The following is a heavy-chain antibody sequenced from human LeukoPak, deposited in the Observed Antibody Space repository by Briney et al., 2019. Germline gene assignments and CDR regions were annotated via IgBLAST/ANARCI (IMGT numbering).Heavy chain of an antibody. CDR2: LNPNSGVT. CDR3: ARDTYGAGDY. Sequence: GASVKVSCKASGYTFIDYYMHWVRQAPGQGLEWMGWLNPNSGVTNYAQKFQGRVIMTRDTSISTAYMELSRLESDDTAVYYCARDTYGAGDYWGQGSLVTVSS. CDR1: GYTFIDYY. V-gene: IGHV1-2*02. J-gene: IGHJ4*02. D-gene: IGHD4-17*01.